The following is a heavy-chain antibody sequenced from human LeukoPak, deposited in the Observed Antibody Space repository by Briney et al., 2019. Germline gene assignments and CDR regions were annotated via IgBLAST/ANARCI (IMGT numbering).Heavy chain of an antibody. J-gene: IGHJ4*02. D-gene: IGHD3-3*01. CDR3: ATNYDFWSGYNDY. V-gene: IGHV4-31*03. CDR1: DDSIGSSAYY. CDR2: IYYSKST. Sequence: PSQTLSLTCSVSDDSIGSSAYYWNWIRQHPGKGLEWIGYIYYSKSTYYNPSLKSRVIISLDTSKNQFSLKLSSVTAADTAVYYCATNYDFWSGYNDYWGQGTLVTVSS.